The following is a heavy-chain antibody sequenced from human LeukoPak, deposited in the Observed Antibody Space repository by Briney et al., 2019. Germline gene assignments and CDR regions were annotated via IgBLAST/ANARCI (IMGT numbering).Heavy chain of an antibody. D-gene: IGHD4-17*01. CDR1: GGSISSSNW. V-gene: IGHV4-4*02. Sequence: PSETLSLTCAVSGGSISSSNWWSWVRQPPGKGLEWIGEIYHSGSTNYNPSLKSRVTISVDKSKNQFSLKLSSVTAADTAVYYCARMGDYERSGLYYYGMDVWGQGTTVTVSS. CDR3: ARMGDYERSGLYYYGMDV. J-gene: IGHJ6*02. CDR2: IYHSGST.